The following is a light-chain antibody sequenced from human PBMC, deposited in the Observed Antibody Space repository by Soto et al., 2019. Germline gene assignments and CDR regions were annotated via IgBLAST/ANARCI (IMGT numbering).Light chain of an antibody. V-gene: IGKV1-39*01. CDR2: AAS. CDR3: QQYIDWPPYT. J-gene: IGKJ2*01. CDR1: QNIIFY. Sequence: DIQMTQSPSSLSASVGDRVTITCRASQNIIFYLNWYQQKPGEAPKLLIYAASNLQSGVPGRFSGSGSGTDFTLTISSLQSEDFAVYYCQQYIDWPPYTFGQGTKVDI.